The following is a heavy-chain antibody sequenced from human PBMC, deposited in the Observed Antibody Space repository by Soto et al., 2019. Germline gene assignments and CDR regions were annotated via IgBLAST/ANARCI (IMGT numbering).Heavy chain of an antibody. V-gene: IGHV2-5*01. CDR1: GFSLNTIGVG. CDR2: IYWNGDK. J-gene: IGHJ4*02. Sequence: TGPTLVNPTQTLMLTCSFSGFSLNTIGVGVGWIRQAPGKGLEWLANIYWNGDKRNNPSLEGRLTITKDTSKNQVVLTMTNMDPVDTATYYCRRAYNWKYMWGQGILVTVSS. D-gene: IGHD1-7*01. CDR3: RRAYNWKYM.